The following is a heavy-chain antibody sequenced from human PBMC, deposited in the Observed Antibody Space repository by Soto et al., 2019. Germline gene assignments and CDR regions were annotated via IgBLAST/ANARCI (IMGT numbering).Heavy chain of an antibody. J-gene: IGHJ4*02. D-gene: IGHD3-10*01. CDR2: IYYSGST. CDR3: ARGLWFGELLSPRAPYYFDY. V-gene: IGHV4-59*01. CDR1: GGSISSYY. Sequence: QVQLQESGPGLVKPSETLSLTCTVSGGSISSYYWSWIRQPPGKGLEWIGYIYYSGSTNYNPSLKRLVTISVDTAKNQFSLKLSSVTAADTAVYYCARGLWFGELLSPRAPYYFDYWGEGTLVTVSS.